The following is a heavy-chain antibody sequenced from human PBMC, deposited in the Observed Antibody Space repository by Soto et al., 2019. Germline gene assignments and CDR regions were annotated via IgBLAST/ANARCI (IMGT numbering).Heavy chain of an antibody. Sequence: PSETLSLTCSVSGGSIETYYWSWMRQSPGKGLEWIGYISSSGSTTYNPSLESRVTLSVDTAKNEFSLKLNSVTAADTAAYYCARVPDYWGQGILVTVSS. V-gene: IGHV4-59*01. CDR3: ARVPDY. D-gene: IGHD2-2*01. CDR2: ISSSGST. J-gene: IGHJ4*02. CDR1: GGSIETYY.